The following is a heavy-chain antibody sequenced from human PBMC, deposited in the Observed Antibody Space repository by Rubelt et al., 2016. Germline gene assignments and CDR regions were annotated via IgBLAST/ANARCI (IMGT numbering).Heavy chain of an antibody. V-gene: IGHV3-66*01. CDR2: IYSGGST. Sequence: VQLQQWGAGLLKPSETLSLTCAVYGGSFSGYYWSWIRQPPGKGLEWVSLIYSGGSTYYADSVKGVFTISRDNAKNTLYVQMSSLRAEDTAVDYCARASSSSVRWFDPWGQGTLVTVSS. D-gene: IGHD6-6*01. CDR1: GGSFSGYY. J-gene: IGHJ5*02. CDR3: ARASSSSVRWFDP.